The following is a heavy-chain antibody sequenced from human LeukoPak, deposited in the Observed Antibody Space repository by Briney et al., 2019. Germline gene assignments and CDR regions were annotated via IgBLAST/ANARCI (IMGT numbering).Heavy chain of an antibody. Sequence: GGSLRLSCSASGFNFNYFAMSWIRQAPGKRLEWVSTIGDSGSGGSYADSVRGRSTISRDNSKNMVYLQMHSLRVDDSAVYYCSRIKYGGNSGYHFDYWGQGTLVTVSS. V-gene: IGHV3-23*01. J-gene: IGHJ4*02. CDR2: IGDSGSGG. D-gene: IGHD4-23*01. CDR3: SRIKYGGNSGYHFDY. CDR1: GFNFNYFA.